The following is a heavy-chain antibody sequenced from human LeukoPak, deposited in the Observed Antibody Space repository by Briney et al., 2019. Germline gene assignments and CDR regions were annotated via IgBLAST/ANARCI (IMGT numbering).Heavy chain of an antibody. CDR3: AKDRFGCSSTSCYSLDY. CDR1: GFTLNSYS. Sequence: GGSLRLFCAASGFTLNSYSMHWVRQAPGKGREWGSYIRSSSSYIYYADSVKGRFTISIDNAKNSLYLQMNSLRAEDTAVYYCAKDRFGCSSTSCYSLDYWGQGTLVTVSS. CDR2: IRSSSSYI. J-gene: IGHJ4*02. V-gene: IGHV3-21*04. D-gene: IGHD2-2*01.